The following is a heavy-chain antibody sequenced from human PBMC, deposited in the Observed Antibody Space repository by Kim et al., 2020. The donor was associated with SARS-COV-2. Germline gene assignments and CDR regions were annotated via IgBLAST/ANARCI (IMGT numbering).Heavy chain of an antibody. V-gene: IGHV3-43*01. CDR1: GFTFDDYT. J-gene: IGHJ6*02. CDR2: ISWDGGST. CDR3: AKDLTTVVTWGGMDV. Sequence: GGSLRLSCAASGFTFDDYTMHWVRQAPGKGLEWVSLISWDGGSTYYADSVKGRFTISRDNSKNSLYLQMNSLRTEDTALYYCAKDLTTVVTWGGMDVWGQGTTVTVSS. D-gene: IGHD4-17*01.